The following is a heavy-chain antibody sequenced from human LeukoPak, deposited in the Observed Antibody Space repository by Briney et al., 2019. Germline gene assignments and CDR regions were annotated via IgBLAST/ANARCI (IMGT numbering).Heavy chain of an antibody. CDR3: ARTDTQSDAFDI. Sequence: SETLSLTCTVSGGSISSYYWSWIRQPPGKGLEWIGYIYYSGSTNYNPSLKSRVTISVDTSKNQFSLKLSSVTAADTAVYYCARTDTQSDAFDIWGQGTMVTVSS. J-gene: IGHJ3*02. CDR1: GGSISSYY. CDR2: IYYSGST. V-gene: IGHV4-59*08. D-gene: IGHD2-15*01.